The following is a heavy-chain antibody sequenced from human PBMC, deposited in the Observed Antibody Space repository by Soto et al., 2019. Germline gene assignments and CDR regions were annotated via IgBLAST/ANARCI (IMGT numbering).Heavy chain of an antibody. D-gene: IGHD2-2*02. CDR2: ISSSSSYI. Sequence: GGSLRLSCAASGFTFSSYSMNWVRQAPGKGLEWVSSISSSSSYIYYADSVKGRLTISRDNAKNSLYLQMNSLRAEDTAVYYCARGWHQLLYGDPFDIWGQGTMATV. CDR3: ARGWHQLLYGDPFDI. V-gene: IGHV3-21*01. J-gene: IGHJ3*02. CDR1: GFTFSSYS.